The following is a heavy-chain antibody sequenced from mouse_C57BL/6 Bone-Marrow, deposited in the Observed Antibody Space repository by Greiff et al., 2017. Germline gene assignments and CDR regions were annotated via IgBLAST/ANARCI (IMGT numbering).Heavy chain of an antibody. Sequence: QVQLQQPGAELVRPGTSVKLSCKASGYTFTSYWMHWVKQRPGQGLEWIGVIDPSDSYTNYNQKFKGKATLTVDTSSSTAYMQLSSLTSEDSAVYYCAREDGITSDYWGKGTTLTVSS. J-gene: IGHJ2*01. CDR3: AREDGITSDY. V-gene: IGHV1-59*01. CDR1: GYTFTSYW. CDR2: IDPSDSYT. D-gene: IGHD1-1*01.